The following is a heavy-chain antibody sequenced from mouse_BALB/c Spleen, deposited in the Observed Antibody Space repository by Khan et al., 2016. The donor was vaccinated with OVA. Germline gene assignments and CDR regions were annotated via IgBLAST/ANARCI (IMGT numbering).Heavy chain of an antibody. CDR3: ARFFGNYGWYFDV. CDR2: IWAGGGT. V-gene: IGHV2-9*02. D-gene: IGHD2-1*01. CDR1: GFSLTNYG. J-gene: IGHJ1*01. Sequence: QVQLKQSGPAMVAPSQSLSITCTVSGFSLTNYGLHWVRQPPGKGLEWLGLIWAGGGTNFNSALMSRMSISKDNSTSQVFLKMNSLQAADTAIYYCARFFGNYGWYFDVWGAGTTVTVSS.